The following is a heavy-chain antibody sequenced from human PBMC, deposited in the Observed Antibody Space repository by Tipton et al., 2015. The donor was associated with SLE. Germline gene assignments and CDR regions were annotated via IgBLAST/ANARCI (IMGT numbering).Heavy chain of an antibody. CDR3: ARDVAGSAVAASGDYYYYYGMDV. J-gene: IGHJ6*02. CDR1: GYTFTSYG. CDR2: ISDYNGDT. V-gene: IGHV1-18*01. D-gene: IGHD6-19*01. Sequence: QLVQSGAEVKKPGASVKVSCKASGYTFTSYGISWVRQAPGQGLEWMGWISDYNGDTNYVQKLQGRVTMTTDTSTSTAYMELRSLRSDDTAVYYCARDVAGSAVAASGDYYYYYGMDVWGQGTTVTVSS.